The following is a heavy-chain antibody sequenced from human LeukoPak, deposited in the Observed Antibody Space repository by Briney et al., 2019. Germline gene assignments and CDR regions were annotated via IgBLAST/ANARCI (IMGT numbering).Heavy chain of an antibody. D-gene: IGHD2-15*01. J-gene: IGHJ4*02. CDR3: ARYCSGGSCYSVFDY. CDR2: ISSSSSYI. V-gene: IGHV3-21*01. Sequence: GGSLRLSCAASGFPFSSHSMTWVRQAPGKGLEWVSSISSSSSYIYYADSVKGRFTISRDNAKNSLYLQMNSLRAEDTAVYYCARYCSGGSCYSVFDYWGQGTLVTVSS. CDR1: GFPFSSHS.